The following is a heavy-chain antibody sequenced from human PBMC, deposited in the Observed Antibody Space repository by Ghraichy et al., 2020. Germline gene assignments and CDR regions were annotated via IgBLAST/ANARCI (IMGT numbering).Heavy chain of an antibody. J-gene: IGHJ4*02. CDR1: GGSISSYY. V-gene: IGHV4-59*01. CDR2: IYYSGST. CDR3: ARTNPSSGWYPGTFDY. D-gene: IGHD6-19*01. Sequence: ESLNISCTVSGGSISSYYWSWIRQPPGKGLEWIGYIYYSGSTNYNPSLKSRVTISVDTSKNQFSLKLSSVTAADTAVYYCARTNPSSGWYPGTFDYWGQGTLVTVSS.